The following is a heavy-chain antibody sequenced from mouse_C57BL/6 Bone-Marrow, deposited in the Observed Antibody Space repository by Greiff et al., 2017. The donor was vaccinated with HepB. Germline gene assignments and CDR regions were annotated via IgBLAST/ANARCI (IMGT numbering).Heavy chain of an antibody. J-gene: IGHJ4*01. CDR1: GFNIKDYY. D-gene: IGHD1-1*01. Sequence: EVQLQQSGAELVKPGASIKLSCTASGFNIKDYYMHWVKQRTEQGLEWIGRIDPANGNTKYAPKFQGKATITADTSSNTAYLQLSSLTSEDTAIYYCASITTVSPYAMDYWGQGTSVTVSS. CDR2: IDPANGNT. V-gene: IGHV14-3*01. CDR3: ASITTVSPYAMDY.